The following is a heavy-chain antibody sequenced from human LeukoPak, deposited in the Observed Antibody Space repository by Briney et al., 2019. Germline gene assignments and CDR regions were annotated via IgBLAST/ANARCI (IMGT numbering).Heavy chain of an antibody. CDR1: GGSFSGYY. V-gene: IGHV4-59*01. J-gene: IGHJ6*02. D-gene: IGHD6-6*01. CDR3: ARGLVYYGMDV. Sequence: PSETLSLTCAVYGGSFSGYYWSWIRQPPGKGLEWIGYIYYSGSTNYNPSLKSRVTISVDTSKNQFSLKLSSVTAADTAVYYCARGLVYYGMDVWGQGTTVTVSS. CDR2: IYYSGST.